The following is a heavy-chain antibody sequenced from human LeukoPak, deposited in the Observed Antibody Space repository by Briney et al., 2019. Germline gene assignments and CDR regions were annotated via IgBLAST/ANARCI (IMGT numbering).Heavy chain of an antibody. CDR3: AKDQIGVLPDAFDI. J-gene: IGHJ3*02. V-gene: IGHV3-23*01. Sequence: PGGSLRLSCAASGFTFSNYAMTWVRQAPGKGLEWVSSIRGNGGGPFYADPVRGRFTISRDNFENMLFLQMNSLRADDAAVYYCAKDQIGVLPDAFDIWGQGTMVSVSS. CDR2: IRGNGGGP. CDR1: GFTFSNYA. D-gene: IGHD3-10*01.